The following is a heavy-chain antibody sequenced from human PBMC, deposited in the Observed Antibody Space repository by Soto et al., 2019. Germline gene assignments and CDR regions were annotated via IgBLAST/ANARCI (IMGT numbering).Heavy chain of an antibody. CDR1: GGSISSGDYY. CDR3: AREYMITFGGVIVIRAFDI. CDR2: IYYSGST. V-gene: IGHV4-30-4*01. D-gene: IGHD3-16*02. Sequence: SETLSLTCTVSGGSISSGDYYWSWIRQPPGKGLEWIGYIYYSGSTYYNPSLKSRVTISVDTSKNQFSLKLSSVTAADTAVYYCAREYMITFGGVIVIRAFDIWGQGTMVT. J-gene: IGHJ3*02.